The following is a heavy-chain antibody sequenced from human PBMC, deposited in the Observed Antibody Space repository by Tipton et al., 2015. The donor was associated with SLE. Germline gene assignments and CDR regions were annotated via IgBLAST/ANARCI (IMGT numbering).Heavy chain of an antibody. CDR2: IYPSGTT. CDR3: ARGNGYWDY. CDR1: GFSFRGTYS. V-gene: IGHV4-38-2*01. D-gene: IGHD3-3*01. J-gene: IGHJ4*02. Sequence: TLSLTCAVSGFSFRGTYSWGWIRQSAGKGLEWIGNIYPSGTTYYNPSLESRVTISVDTSENQFSLELTSVSVADTAVYYCARGNGYWDYWGKGTLVTVSS.